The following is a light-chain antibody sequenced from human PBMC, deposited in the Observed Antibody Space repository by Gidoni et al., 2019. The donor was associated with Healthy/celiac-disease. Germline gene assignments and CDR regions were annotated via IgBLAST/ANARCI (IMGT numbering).Light chain of an antibody. CDR3: QQLT. Sequence: DIQLTQSPSFLSASVGDRVTITCRDSQGISSYLAWYQQKPGKAPKLLIYAASTLQSGVPSRFIGSGSGTEFTLTISSLQPEDFATYYCQQLTFGQGTKVEIK. CDR2: AAS. J-gene: IGKJ1*01. V-gene: IGKV1-9*01. CDR1: QGISSY.